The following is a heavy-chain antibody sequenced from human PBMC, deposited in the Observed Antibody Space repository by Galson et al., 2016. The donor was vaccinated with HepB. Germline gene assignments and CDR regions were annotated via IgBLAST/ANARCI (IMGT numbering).Heavy chain of an antibody. J-gene: IGHJ4*02. CDR2: TNTDGSDT. V-gene: IGHV3-74*01. CDR3: ARDYLTYTGSYLYS. D-gene: IGHD1-26*01. CDR1: GFTFSSYW. Sequence: ASGFTFSSYWMHWVRQVPGKGLVMVARTNTDGSDTGYADSVKCRFTISRDNAKNTLYLRMNTLRAEDTAVYYCARDYLTYTGSYLYSWGQGTLVTVSS.